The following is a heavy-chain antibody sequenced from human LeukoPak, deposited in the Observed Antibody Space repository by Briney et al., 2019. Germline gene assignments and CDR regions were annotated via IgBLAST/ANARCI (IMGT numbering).Heavy chain of an antibody. CDR3: ARDRR. CDR2: ISSSSSTI. CDR1: GFTFSSYS. Sequence: GGSLRLSCAASGFTFSSYSMNWVRQAPGKGLEWVSYISSSSSTIYYTDSVKGRFTISRDNAKNSLYLHMNSLRDEDTAVYYCARDRRWGQGTLVTVSS. J-gene: IGHJ4*02. V-gene: IGHV3-48*02.